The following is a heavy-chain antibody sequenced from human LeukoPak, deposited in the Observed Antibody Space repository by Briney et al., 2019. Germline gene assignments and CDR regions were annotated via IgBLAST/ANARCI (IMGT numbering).Heavy chain of an antibody. CDR2: IYYSGST. J-gene: IGHJ4*02. CDR1: GGSISSYC. V-gene: IGHV4-59*01. Sequence: PSETLSLTCTVSGGSISSYCWSWIRQPPGKGLEWIGYIYYSGSTNYNPSLKSRVTISVDTSKNQFSLKLSSVTAADTAVYYCARSGSSHYYGSGSFACWGQGTLVTVSS. D-gene: IGHD3-10*01. CDR3: ARSGSSHYYGSGSFAC.